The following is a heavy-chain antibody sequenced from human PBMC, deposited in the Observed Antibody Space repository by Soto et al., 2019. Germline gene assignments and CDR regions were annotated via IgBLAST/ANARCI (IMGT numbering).Heavy chain of an antibody. CDR1: GGTFSSYA. CDR3: GRSRDCYSNPRHY. CDR2: TIPIFGTA. J-gene: IGHJ4*02. D-gene: IGHD4-4*01. V-gene: IGHV1-69*06. Sequence: QVQLVQSGAEVKKPGSSVKVSCKASGGTFSSYAISWVRQAPGQGLEWMGGTIPIFGTANYAQKFQGRVTITADKSPRTACLELSIQRSEETAGYYFGRSRDCYSNPRHYWGQGTLVTVSS.